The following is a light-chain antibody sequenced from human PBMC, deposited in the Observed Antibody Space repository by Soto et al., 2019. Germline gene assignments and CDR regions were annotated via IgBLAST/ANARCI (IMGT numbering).Light chain of an antibody. Sequence: QSVLTQPPSASGTPGQRVTISCSGSSSNIGGNTVNWYQQLPGTAPKLLIYSYNQRPSGVPDRFSGSKSGTSASLAISELQSEDEADYYCAAWDDSLNGVVFGGGTKLTVL. CDR2: SYN. J-gene: IGLJ2*01. CDR3: AAWDDSLNGVV. CDR1: SSNIGGNT. V-gene: IGLV1-44*01.